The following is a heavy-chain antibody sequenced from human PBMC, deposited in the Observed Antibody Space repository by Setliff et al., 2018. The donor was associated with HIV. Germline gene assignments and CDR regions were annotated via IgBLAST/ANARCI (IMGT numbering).Heavy chain of an antibody. CDR3: ALPYCSGGNCWSSASLPPAGWFDP. CDR2: IIPMYGVA. Sequence: SVKVSCKASGGTFSSYVISWVRQAPGQGPEWMGGIIPMYGVANYAQKFQGRVTITTDESTRTAYMELSILRSEDTAVYYCALPYCSGGNCWSSASLPPAGWFDPWGQGTLVTVSS. V-gene: IGHV1-69*05. CDR1: GGTFSSYV. D-gene: IGHD2-15*01. J-gene: IGHJ5*02.